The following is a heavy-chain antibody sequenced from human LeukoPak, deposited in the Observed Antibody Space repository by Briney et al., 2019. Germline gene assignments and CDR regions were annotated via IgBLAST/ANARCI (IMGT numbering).Heavy chain of an antibody. CDR1: GGSISSSSYY. V-gene: IGHV4-39*01. CDR2: IYYSGST. Sequence: SETLSLTCTVSGGSISSSSYYWGWIRQPPGKGLEWIGSIYYSGSTYYNPSLKSRVTISVDTSKSQFSLKLSSVTAADTAVYYCARQFWSGYYSYYFDYWGQGTPVTVSS. D-gene: IGHD3-3*01. CDR3: ARQFWSGYYSYYFDY. J-gene: IGHJ4*02.